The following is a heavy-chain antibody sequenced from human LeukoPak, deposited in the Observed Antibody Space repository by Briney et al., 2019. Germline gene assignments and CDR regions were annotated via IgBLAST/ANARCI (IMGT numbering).Heavy chain of an antibody. Sequence: GASLQISCKGSGYRFTSYWIGWVRQMPGKGLEWMGIIYPGDSDTRYSPSFQGQVTISADKSISTAYLQWSSLKASDTAMYYCARLTLGELSLLDYWGQGTLVTVSS. D-gene: IGHD3-16*02. CDR3: ARLTLGELSLLDY. CDR2: IYPGDSDT. J-gene: IGHJ4*02. V-gene: IGHV5-51*01. CDR1: GYRFTSYW.